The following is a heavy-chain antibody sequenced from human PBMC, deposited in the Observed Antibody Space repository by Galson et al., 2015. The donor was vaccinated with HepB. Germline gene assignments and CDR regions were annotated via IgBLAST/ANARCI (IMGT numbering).Heavy chain of an antibody. Sequence: SLRLSCAASGFIFADYAVSWFRQAPGRGLEWVAFIRSKTNGGTAEYAASVNDRFTISRDDSRNSAYLHMNSLNTEDTAVYYCATRNAPPRPWIFRYFDYWGQGAQVTVSS. V-gene: IGHV3-49*03. D-gene: IGHD3-3*01. CDR3: ATRNAPPRPWIFRYFDY. J-gene: IGHJ4*02. CDR1: GFIFADYA. CDR2: IRSKTNGGTA.